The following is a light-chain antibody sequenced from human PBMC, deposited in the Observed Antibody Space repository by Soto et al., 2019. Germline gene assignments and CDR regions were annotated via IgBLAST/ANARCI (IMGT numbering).Light chain of an antibody. CDR1: QNINKG. CDR2: DAS. Sequence: DIQMTQSPSTLSASVGDRVTITCRASQNINKGLAWYQQKPGKAPNLLINDASGLQSGVPSRFSGSGSGTEFTLPITSLQPDDFAPYFCQQYNTYPYTFGQGTKLEIK. J-gene: IGKJ2*01. CDR3: QQYNTYPYT. V-gene: IGKV1-5*01.